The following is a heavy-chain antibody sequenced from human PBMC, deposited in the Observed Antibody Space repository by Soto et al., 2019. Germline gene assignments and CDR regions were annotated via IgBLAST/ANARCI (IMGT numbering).Heavy chain of an antibody. CDR1: GFTFSSYA. CDR2: ISGSGGST. V-gene: IGHV3-23*01. D-gene: IGHD3-10*01. Sequence: GGSLRLSCAASGFTFSSYAMSWVRQAPGKGLEWVSAISGSGGSTYYADSVKGRFTISRDNSKNTLYLQMNSLRAEDTAVYYCAKGRGFMTAIYYASDYWGQGTLVTVSS. J-gene: IGHJ4*02. CDR3: AKGRGFMTAIYYASDY.